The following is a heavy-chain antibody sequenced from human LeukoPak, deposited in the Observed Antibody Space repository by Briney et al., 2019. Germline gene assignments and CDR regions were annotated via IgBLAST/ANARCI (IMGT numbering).Heavy chain of an antibody. CDR1: GGSFSGYY. V-gene: IGHV4-34*01. CDR2: INHSGST. CDR3: ARFDYYYDSSGRNYYFDY. J-gene: IGHJ4*02. Sequence: PSETLSLTCAVYGGSFSGYYWSWIRQPPGKGLEWIGEINHSGSTNYNPSLKSRVTISVDTSKNQFSLKLSSVTAADTAVYYCARFDYYYDSSGRNYYFDYWGQGTLVTVSS. D-gene: IGHD3-22*01.